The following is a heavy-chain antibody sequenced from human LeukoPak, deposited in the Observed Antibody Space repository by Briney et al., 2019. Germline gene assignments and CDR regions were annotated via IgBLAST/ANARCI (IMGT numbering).Heavy chain of an antibody. D-gene: IGHD3-3*01. CDR2: INHSGST. CDR1: GGSFSGYY. CDR3: ARGRDDFWSGYYSGPCYFDY. J-gene: IGHJ4*02. V-gene: IGHV4-34*01. Sequence: SETLSLTCAVYGGSFSGYYWSWIRQPPGKGLEWIGEINHSGSTNYNASLKSRVTISVDTSKNQFSLKLSSVTAADTAVYYCARGRDDFWSGYYSGPCYFDYWGQGTLVTVSS.